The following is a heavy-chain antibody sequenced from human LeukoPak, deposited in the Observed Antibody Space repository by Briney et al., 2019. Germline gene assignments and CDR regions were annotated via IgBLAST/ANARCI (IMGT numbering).Heavy chain of an antibody. V-gene: IGHV1-2*02. D-gene: IGHD5-12*01. J-gene: IGHJ4*02. CDR1: VYTFTSYG. CDR3: ARGHGGGYDWLGH. Sequence: ASVKVSCKASVYTFTSYGISWVRQAPGQGLEWRGGSNPSIGGTNYAQKFQGRVTVTRDTSISTAYMELRRLRSDDTAVYYCARGHGGGYDWLGHCGQGTLVTVSS. CDR2: SNPSIGGT.